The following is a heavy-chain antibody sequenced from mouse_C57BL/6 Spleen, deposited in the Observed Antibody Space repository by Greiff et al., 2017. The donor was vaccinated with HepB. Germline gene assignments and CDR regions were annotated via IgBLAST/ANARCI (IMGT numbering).Heavy chain of an antibody. CDR2: ISAGGSYT. V-gene: IGHV5-4*01. CDR3: ARDRVDYYGSSYAWFAY. D-gene: IGHD1-1*01. J-gene: IGHJ3*01. Sequence: EVKLMESGGGLVKPGGSLKLSCAASGFTFSSYAMSWVRQTPEKRLEWVATISAGGSYTYYPDNVKGRFTISRDNAKNNLYLQMSHLKSEDTAMYYCARDRVDYYGSSYAWFAYWGQGTLVTVSA. CDR1: GFTFSSYA.